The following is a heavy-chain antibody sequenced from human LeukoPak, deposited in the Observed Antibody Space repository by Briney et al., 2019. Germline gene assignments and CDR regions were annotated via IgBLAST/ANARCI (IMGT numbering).Heavy chain of an antibody. CDR1: GYTFSGYY. J-gene: IGHJ4*02. D-gene: IGHD2-2*01. CDR2: INPSSGGT. V-gene: IGHV1-2*02. Sequence: ASVKVSCKASGYTFSGYYMHWVRQAPGQGLEWMGWINPSSGGTNYAQKFQGRVTMTRDTSISTAYMELSRLRSDDTAVYYCARDVGEYCSSVSCYASDYWGQGTLVTVSS. CDR3: ARDVGEYCSSVSCYASDY.